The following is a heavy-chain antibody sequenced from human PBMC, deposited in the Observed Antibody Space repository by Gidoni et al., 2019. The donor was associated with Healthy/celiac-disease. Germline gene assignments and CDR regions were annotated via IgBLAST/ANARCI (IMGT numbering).Heavy chain of an antibody. CDR1: GYTFTGYY. D-gene: IGHD2-15*01. V-gene: IGHV1-2*06. J-gene: IGHJ5*02. CDR2: INPNSGGT. CDR3: ARDRYCSGGSCYSNWFDP. Sequence: QVQLVQSGAEVKQPGASMKVSCKASGYTFTGYYMPWVRQAPGQGLEWMGRINPNSGGTNYAQKFQGRVTMTRDTSISTAYMELSRLRSDDTAVYYCARDRYCSGGSCYSNWFDPWGQGTLVTVSS.